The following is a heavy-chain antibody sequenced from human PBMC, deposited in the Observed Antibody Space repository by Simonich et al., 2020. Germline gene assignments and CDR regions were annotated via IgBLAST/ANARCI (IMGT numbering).Heavy chain of an antibody. Sequence: GGGLVQPGGSLSLSCAASGFTFSSYAMSWFRQTPGKGLGWVSAIIGIGGSTYYADSVKGRFTISRDNSKNTLYLQMNSLRAEDTAVYYCAKDLGERITMIVVVIDAFDIWGQGTMVTVSS. V-gene: IGHV3-23*01. D-gene: IGHD3-22*01. CDR3: AKDLGERITMIVVVIDAFDI. CDR2: IIGIGGST. CDR1: GFTFSSYA. J-gene: IGHJ3*02.